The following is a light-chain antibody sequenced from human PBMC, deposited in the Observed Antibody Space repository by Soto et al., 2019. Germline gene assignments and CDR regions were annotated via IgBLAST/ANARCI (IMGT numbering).Light chain of an antibody. CDR3: ISYTSSSTDV. CDR2: DVS. CDR1: SSDVGGYNY. J-gene: IGLJ1*01. V-gene: IGLV2-14*01. Sequence: QSVLTQPASVSGSPGQSIAISCTGTSSDVGGYNYVSWYQQHPGKAPKLMIYDVSHRPSGVSDRFSGSKSGNTASLTISGLQAEDEADYYCISYTSSSTDVFGTGTKLTVL.